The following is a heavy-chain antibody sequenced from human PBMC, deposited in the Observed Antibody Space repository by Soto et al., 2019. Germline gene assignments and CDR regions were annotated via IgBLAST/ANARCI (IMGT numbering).Heavy chain of an antibody. Sequence: QVQLHGSGPGLVKPSQTLSLTCTVSGGSISSGGYYWSWIRQHPGKGLEWIGYIYYSGSTYYHPSLKIRVTIAVDTSKNRFSLKLSSVTAGDTSVYYCARDRDSGWTSCWGQGTLVTLSS. CDR1: GGSISSGGYY. CDR2: IYYSGST. V-gene: IGHV4-31*03. D-gene: IGHD6-19*01. J-gene: IGHJ4*02. CDR3: ARDRDSGWTSC.